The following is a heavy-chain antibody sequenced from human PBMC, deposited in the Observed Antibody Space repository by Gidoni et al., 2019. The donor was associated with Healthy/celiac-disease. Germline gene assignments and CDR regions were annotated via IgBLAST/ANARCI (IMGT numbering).Heavy chain of an antibody. CDR2: IIPIFGTA. J-gene: IGHJ3*02. CDR1: GDTFSSYA. V-gene: IGHV1-69*06. Sequence: QVQLVQSGAGVKKPGSSVKVSCKAYGDTFSSYAISWVRQAPGQGLEWLGGIIPIFGTATYAQTFQGRVTITSDKSTSTAYMELSILRSEDTAVYYCARRTLKYCSGGSCYSGESAFDIWCQVTMVTVSS. D-gene: IGHD2-15*01. CDR3: ARRTLKYCSGGSCYSGESAFDI.